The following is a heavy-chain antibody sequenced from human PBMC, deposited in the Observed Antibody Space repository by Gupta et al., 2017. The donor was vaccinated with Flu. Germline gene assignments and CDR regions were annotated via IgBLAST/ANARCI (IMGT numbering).Heavy chain of an antibody. CDR2: INESGST. V-gene: IGHV4-34*01. Sequence: VQLQQLGAGLLKPSETLSLPCGVYGRSFSGYYWSWIRQPPGKGLEWIGDINESGSTTYNPSLKSRVTISVDTSKNQFSLNLNSVTAADTAVYFCARGRRGMDVWGQGTTVTVSS. CDR1: GRSFSGYY. J-gene: IGHJ6*02. CDR3: ARGRRGMDV.